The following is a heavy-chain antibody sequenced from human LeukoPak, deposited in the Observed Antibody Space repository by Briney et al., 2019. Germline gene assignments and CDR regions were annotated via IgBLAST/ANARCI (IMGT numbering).Heavy chain of an antibody. Sequence: GGSLRLSCSVSCFTFSSYPMHWVRQAPGKGLEYLSSSNINGGRTYYADSVKGRFTISRDNSKNTLYLQMSSLRAEDTAVYYCVKDKWIDHWGQGTLVTVSS. D-gene: IGHD2-8*01. CDR1: CFTFSSYP. J-gene: IGHJ4*02. CDR3: VKDKWIDH. V-gene: IGHV3-64D*09. CDR2: SNINGGRT.